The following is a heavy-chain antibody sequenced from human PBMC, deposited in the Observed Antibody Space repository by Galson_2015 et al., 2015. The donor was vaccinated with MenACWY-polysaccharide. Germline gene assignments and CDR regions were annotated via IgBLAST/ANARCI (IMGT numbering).Heavy chain of an antibody. D-gene: IGHD2-2*01. J-gene: IGHJ6*02. CDR3: ANIPPPVVPAAMDFYYYGMDV. CDR1: GFTFSSYA. CDR2: ISGSGGST. V-gene: IGHV3-23*01. Sequence: SLRLSCAASGFTFSSYAMSWVRQAPGKGLEWVSAISGSGGSTYYADSVKGRFTISRDNSKNTLYLQMNSLRAEDTAVYYCANIPPPVVPAAMDFYYYGMDVRGQGTTVTVSS.